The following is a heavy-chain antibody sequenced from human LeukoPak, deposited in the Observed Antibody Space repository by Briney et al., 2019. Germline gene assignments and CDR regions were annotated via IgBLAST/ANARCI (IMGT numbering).Heavy chain of an antibody. Sequence: ASVKVSCKASGGAFSSYAISWVRQAPGQGLEWMGWISAYNGNTNYAQKLQGRVTMTTDTSTSTAYMELRSLRSDDTAVYYCARDIVVVPAALGGMDVWGKGTTVTVSS. J-gene: IGHJ6*04. CDR1: GGAFSSYA. CDR3: ARDIVVVPAALGGMDV. CDR2: ISAYNGNT. V-gene: IGHV1-18*01. D-gene: IGHD2-2*01.